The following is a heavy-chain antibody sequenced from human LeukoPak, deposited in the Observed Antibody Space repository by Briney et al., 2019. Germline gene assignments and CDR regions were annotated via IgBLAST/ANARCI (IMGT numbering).Heavy chain of an antibody. D-gene: IGHD3-10*01. J-gene: IGHJ6*02. V-gene: IGHV4-30-2*01. CDR3: ARVSGDYGSGSYPAMDV. Sequence: SQTLSLTCAVSGCSISSGSYSWSWIRQPPGKGLEWIGYIYHSGSTYYNPSLKRRVTISVDRAKNQFSLKLSSVTAADTAVYYCARVSGDYGSGSYPAMDVWGQGTTVTVSS. CDR1: GCSISSGSYS. CDR2: IYHSGST.